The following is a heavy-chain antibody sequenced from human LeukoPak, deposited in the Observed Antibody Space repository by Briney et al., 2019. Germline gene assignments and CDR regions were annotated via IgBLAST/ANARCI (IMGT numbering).Heavy chain of an antibody. Sequence: SETLSLTCTVSGDSIISNIYWWDWVRLPPGKGLEWIGATFYTGRTFYNPSLKSRVTISVDTSKNQFSLDLNSATAADTADYYCARRRHNFDFYNVWGQGARVLVSS. CDR3: ARRRHNFDFYNV. J-gene: IGHJ3*01. CDR2: TFYTGRT. D-gene: IGHD3/OR15-3a*01. CDR1: GDSIISNIYW. V-gene: IGHV4-39*01.